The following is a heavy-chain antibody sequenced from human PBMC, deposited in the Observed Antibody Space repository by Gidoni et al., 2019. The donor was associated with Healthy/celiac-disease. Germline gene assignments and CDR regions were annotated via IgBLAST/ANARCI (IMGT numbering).Heavy chain of an antibody. D-gene: IGHD5-12*01. CDR1: GFHFSSYA. J-gene: IGHJ4*02. Sequence: EVQPLASGGGVVQPGGSLTLACSAPGFHFSSYAMSWVRQAPGQGLEWVSAISGSGGSTYYADSVKGRFTISRDNSKNTLYLQMNSLRAEDTAVYYCAITPPGDIRYFDYWGQGTLVTVSS. CDR2: ISGSGGST. CDR3: AITPPGDIRYFDY. V-gene: IGHV3-23*01.